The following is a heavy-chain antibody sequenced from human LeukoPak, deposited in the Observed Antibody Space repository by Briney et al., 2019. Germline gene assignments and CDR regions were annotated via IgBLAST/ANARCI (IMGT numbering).Heavy chain of an antibody. CDR1: GGSISSYH. J-gene: IGHJ4*02. CDR3: ARDSGYYGFDY. D-gene: IGHD2/OR15-2a*01. Sequence: SETLSLTCTVSGGSISSYHCKWIRQPAGKGLEWIGSIYYSGSTYYNPSLKSRVTISVDTSKNQFSLKLSSVTAADTAVYYCARDSGYYGFDYWGQGTLVTVSS. V-gene: IGHV4-4*07. CDR2: IYYSGST.